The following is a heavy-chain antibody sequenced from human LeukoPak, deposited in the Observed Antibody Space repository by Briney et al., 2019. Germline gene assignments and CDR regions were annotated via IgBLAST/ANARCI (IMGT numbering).Heavy chain of an antibody. CDR2: IYYSGST. V-gene: IGHV4-39*01. J-gene: IGHJ4*02. CDR1: GGSISSSSCY. Sequence: SETLSLTCTVSGGSISSSSCYWGWIRQPPGKGLECIGSIYYSGSTYYSLSLKSRVTISVDTSKNQFSLKLNSVTAADTAVYYCARLMNIAAADYWGQGTLVTVSS. CDR3: ARLMNIAAADY. D-gene: IGHD6-13*01.